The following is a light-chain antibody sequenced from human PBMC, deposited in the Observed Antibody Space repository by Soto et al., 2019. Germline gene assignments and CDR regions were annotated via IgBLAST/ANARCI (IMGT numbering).Light chain of an antibody. V-gene: IGKV3-11*01. CDR2: DAS. CDR1: QSVGDY. J-gene: IGKJ2*01. Sequence: EIVLTQSPATLSLSLGKRATLSCRASQSVGDYLAWYQQQPGQPPRLLISDASNRAAGIPARFSGSGSGTDFTLTISSLEPEDFAVYYCQQRGNLYTFGQGTKLEIK. CDR3: QQRGNLYT.